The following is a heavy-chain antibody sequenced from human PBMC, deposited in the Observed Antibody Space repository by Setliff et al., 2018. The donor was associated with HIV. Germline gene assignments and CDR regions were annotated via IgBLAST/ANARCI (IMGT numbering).Heavy chain of an antibody. CDR2: IYTSGST. V-gene: IGHV4-4*09. CDR1: GGSISSYY. J-gene: IGHJ4*02. CDR3: ARHEWAVGALYYFDY. Sequence: PSETLSLTCTVSGGSISSYYWSRIRQPPGKGLEWIGYIYTSGSTNYNPSLKSRVTISVDTSKNQFSLKLSSVTAADTAVYYCARHEWAVGALYYFDYWGQGTLVTVSS. D-gene: IGHD1-26*01.